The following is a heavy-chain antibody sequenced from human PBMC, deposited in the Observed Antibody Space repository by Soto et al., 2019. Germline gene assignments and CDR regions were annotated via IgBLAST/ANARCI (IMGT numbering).Heavy chain of an antibody. D-gene: IGHD6-13*01. CDR3: ASGASRWYPYFFDS. J-gene: IGHJ4*02. V-gene: IGHV1-69*01. CDR2: IIPYYNTL. Sequence: QAQVVQSAAEVRKPGSSVKLSCKASEGTFNSYAIAWVRQAPGQGLEWMGGIIPYYNTLNYAQKFQDRVTITADDSTNTVYMELSSLRSDDTAVYFCASGASRWYPYFFDSWAQGTLVTVSS. CDR1: EGTFNSYA.